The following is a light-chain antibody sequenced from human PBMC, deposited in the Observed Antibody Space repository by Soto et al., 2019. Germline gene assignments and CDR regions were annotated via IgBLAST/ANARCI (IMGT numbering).Light chain of an antibody. CDR3: QLWDSNSDHVV. J-gene: IGLJ2*01. Sequence: SYALTQPPSASVAPGQTARITCGGTNIGRKSVHWYQQKPGQAPVVVVYDDRDPPSGIPERFSGSNSGNTAALTISRVEAGDEADYYCQLWDSNSDHVVFGGGTQLTVL. CDR1: NIGRKS. CDR2: DDR. V-gene: IGLV3-21*02.